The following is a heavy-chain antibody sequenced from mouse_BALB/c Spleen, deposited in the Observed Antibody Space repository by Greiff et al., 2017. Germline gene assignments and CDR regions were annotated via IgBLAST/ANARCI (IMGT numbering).Heavy chain of an antibody. J-gene: IGHJ1*01. CDR3: ARGGFITTVVALYWYFDV. CDR1: GFTFSSYA. D-gene: IGHD1-1*01. V-gene: IGHV5-6-5*01. Sequence: EVQLVESGGGLVKPGGSLKLSCAASGFTFSSYAMSWVRQTPEKRLEWVASISSGGSTYYPDSVKGRFTISRDNARNILYLQMSSLRSEDTAMYYCARGGFITTVVALYWYFDVWGAGTTVTVSS. CDR2: ISSGGST.